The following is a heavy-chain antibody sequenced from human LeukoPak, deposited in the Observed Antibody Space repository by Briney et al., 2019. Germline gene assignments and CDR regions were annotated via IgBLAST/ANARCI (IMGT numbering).Heavy chain of an antibody. D-gene: IGHD2-2*01. CDR2: IYYSGST. Sequence: SETLSLTRAVYGGSFSGYYWSWIRQPPGKGLEWIGSIYYSGSTYYNPSLKSRVTISVDTSKNQFSLKLSSVTAADTAVYYCARGGTSGYYYYYYMDVWGKGTTVTVSS. CDR3: ARGGTSGYYYYYYMDV. CDR1: GGSFSGYY. V-gene: IGHV4-34*01. J-gene: IGHJ6*03.